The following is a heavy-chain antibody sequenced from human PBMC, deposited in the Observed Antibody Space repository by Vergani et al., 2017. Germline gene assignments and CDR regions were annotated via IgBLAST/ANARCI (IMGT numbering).Heavy chain of an antibody. CDR3: ARGVLESKYRHNWLGA. D-gene: IGHD1-1*01. Sequence: QEQLVQSGAEVRKPGASVKVSCKASGFNFTSFDINWVRLATGQGLEWMGWMNPKSGNTAYAAKFQGRITMTRDSSTDTADMEMKSLRSEDTAIYFCARGVLESKYRHNWLGAWGQGTVVTVSS. CDR1: GFNFTSFD. V-gene: IGHV1-8*01. J-gene: IGHJ5*02. CDR2: MNPKSGNT.